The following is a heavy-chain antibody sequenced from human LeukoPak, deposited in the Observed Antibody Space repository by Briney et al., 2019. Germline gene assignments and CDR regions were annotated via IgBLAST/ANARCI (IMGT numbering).Heavy chain of an antibody. CDR3: ATVGSGNTYGYGDY. V-gene: IGHV3-66*01. D-gene: IGHD5-18*01. CDR2: FYNGINT. CDR1: GFTFSSYS. Sequence: GGSLRLSCAASGFTFSSYSMNWVRQAPGKGLEWVSVFYNGINTYYADSVKGRFTTSRDNSKNTLYLQMNSLRVEDTAVYFCATVGSGNTYGYGDYWGQGTLVTVSS. J-gene: IGHJ4*02.